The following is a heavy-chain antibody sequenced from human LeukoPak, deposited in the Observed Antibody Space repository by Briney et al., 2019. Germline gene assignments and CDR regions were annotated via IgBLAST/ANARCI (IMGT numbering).Heavy chain of an antibody. CDR1: GYRFTNSW. J-gene: IGHJ4*02. V-gene: IGHV5-51*01. Sequence: GESLKISCKGSGYRFTNSWIGWVRQMPGKGLELMGIINPADSEIRYSPSFQGQVTISVDKSSSTAYLQWSSLKASDTAMYYCSRQGCTTTSCHTIESWGQGTLVTVLS. D-gene: IGHD2-2*02. CDR3: SRQGCTTTSCHTIES. CDR2: INPADSEI.